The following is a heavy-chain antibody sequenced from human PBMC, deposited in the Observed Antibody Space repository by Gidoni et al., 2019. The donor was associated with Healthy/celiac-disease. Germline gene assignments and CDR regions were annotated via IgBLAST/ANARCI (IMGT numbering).Heavy chain of an antibody. Sequence: QVQLVESGGGVVQPGRSLRLSCAASGFTFSSYGMHWVRQAPGKGLEWVAVIWYDGSNKYYADSVKGRFTIPRDNSKNTLYLQMNSLRAEDTAVYYCAREYCSGGSCYDAFDIWGQGTMVTVSS. V-gene: IGHV3-33*01. CDR3: AREYCSGGSCYDAFDI. CDR1: GFTFSSYG. D-gene: IGHD2-15*01. CDR2: IWYDGSNK. J-gene: IGHJ3*02.